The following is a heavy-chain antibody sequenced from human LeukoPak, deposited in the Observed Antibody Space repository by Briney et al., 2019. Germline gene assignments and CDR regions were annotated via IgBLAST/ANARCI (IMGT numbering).Heavy chain of an antibody. CDR3: ARGGGLDV. CDR1: GFTFSSYW. D-gene: IGHD3-16*01. V-gene: IGHV3-7*03. Sequence: GGSLRLSCAASGFTFSSYWMHWARQAPGKGLEWVASISHNGNVNYYVDSVKGRFTISRDNAKNSLYLQMSNLRAEDTAVYFCARGGGLDVWGQGATVTVSS. J-gene: IGHJ6*02. CDR2: ISHNGNVN.